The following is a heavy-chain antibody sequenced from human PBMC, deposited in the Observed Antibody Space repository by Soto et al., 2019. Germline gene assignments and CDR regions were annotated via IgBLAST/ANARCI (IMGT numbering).Heavy chain of an antibody. D-gene: IGHD1-26*01. V-gene: IGHV1-18*01. Sequence: QVQLVPAGAEVKKPGASVKVSCNVSGYTCTSYGLIWMGQAPGHLLEWMGWISADNGNTNYAQKIQCRVTMTTDTSTSTAYMELRSLRSDDTAVYYCARARGSYALDYWGPGTLVTVAS. CDR2: ISADNGNT. J-gene: IGHJ4*02. CDR1: GYTCTSYG. CDR3: ARARGSYALDY.